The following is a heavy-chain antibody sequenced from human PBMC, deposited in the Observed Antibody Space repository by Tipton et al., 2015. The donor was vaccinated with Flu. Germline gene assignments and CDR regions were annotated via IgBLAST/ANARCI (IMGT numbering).Heavy chain of an antibody. D-gene: IGHD4-11*01. Sequence: SGFTFSNYGLHWVRQAPGKGLEWVAVISYDGSNEHYVDSVKGRFTISRDNSKNTLYLQMNSPRAEDTAVYYCAKYSSSSNYYYGMDVWGQGTTVAVSS. CDR1: GFTFSNYG. CDR3: AKYSSSSNYYYGMDV. J-gene: IGHJ6*02. V-gene: IGHV3-30*18. CDR2: ISYDGSNE.